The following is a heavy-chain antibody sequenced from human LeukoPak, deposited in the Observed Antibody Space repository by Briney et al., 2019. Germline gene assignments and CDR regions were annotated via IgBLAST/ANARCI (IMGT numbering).Heavy chain of an antibody. Sequence: GASVKVSCTASGYTFTGYYMHWVRQAPGQGLEWMGWINPNSGGTNYAQKFQGRVTMTRDTSISTAYMELSRLRSDDTAVYYCARVGPPTKYYYYGMDVWGQGTTVTVSS. CDR3: ARVGPPTKYYYYGMDV. J-gene: IGHJ6*02. CDR2: INPNSGGT. V-gene: IGHV1-2*02. CDR1: GYTFTGYY.